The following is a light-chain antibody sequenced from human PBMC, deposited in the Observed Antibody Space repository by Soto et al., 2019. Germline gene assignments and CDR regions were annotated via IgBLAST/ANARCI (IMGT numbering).Light chain of an antibody. CDR2: EVS. Sequence: QSALTQPPSVSGSPGQSVTISCTGTSSDVGNYNRVSWYQQPPGTAPKLMIYEVSNRPSGVPDRFSGSKSGNTASLTTSGLQAEDEADYYCSSYTSSSTYVVFGGGTKLTVL. J-gene: IGLJ2*01. V-gene: IGLV2-18*03. CDR1: SSDVGNYNR. CDR3: SSYTSSSTYVV.